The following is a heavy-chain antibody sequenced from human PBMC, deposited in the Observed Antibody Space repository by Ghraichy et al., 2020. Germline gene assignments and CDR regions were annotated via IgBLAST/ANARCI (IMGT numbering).Heavy chain of an antibody. Sequence: GESLNISCTASGFTFSDYYMSWIRQAPGKGLEWVSYISSSGSTIYYADSVKGRFTISRDNAKNSLYLQMNSLRAEDTAVYYCARVGPLLRGSSSWYGFFDYWGQGTLV. D-gene: IGHD6-13*01. J-gene: IGHJ4*02. V-gene: IGHV3-11*04. CDR1: GFTFSDYY. CDR3: ARVGPLLRGSSSWYGFFDY. CDR2: ISSSGSTI.